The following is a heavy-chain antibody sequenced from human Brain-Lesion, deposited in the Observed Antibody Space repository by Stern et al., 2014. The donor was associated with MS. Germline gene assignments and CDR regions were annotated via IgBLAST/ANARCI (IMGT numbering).Heavy chain of an antibody. CDR1: GGSIGRSSSY. CDR2: IFYTGST. Sequence: QLQLQESGPGLVKPSETLSLTCTVSGGSIGRSSSYWGWIRQPPGKGLEWVGNIFYTGSTFYDPSLKSRVTISVDTSHNHFSLSLTSVTAADTAVYYCARGAGVFDSWGQGTLVTVSP. D-gene: IGHD6-19*01. J-gene: IGHJ4*02. V-gene: IGHV4-39*02. CDR3: ARGAGVFDS.